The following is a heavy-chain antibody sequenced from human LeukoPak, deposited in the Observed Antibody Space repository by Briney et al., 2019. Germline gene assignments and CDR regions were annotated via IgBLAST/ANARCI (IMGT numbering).Heavy chain of an antibody. CDR1: GFTFSNFA. CDR3: ASPSSVSRYFEVGDDGMDV. Sequence: PGGSLRLSCAASGFTFSNFAVSWVRQAPGRGLEWVSYISRGGSTIYYADSVKGRFTISRDNAKNSLYLQMNSLRAEDTAVYYCASPSSVSRYFEVGDDGMDVWGQGTTVTVSS. CDR2: ISRGGSTI. V-gene: IGHV3-11*01. D-gene: IGHD3-9*01. J-gene: IGHJ6*02.